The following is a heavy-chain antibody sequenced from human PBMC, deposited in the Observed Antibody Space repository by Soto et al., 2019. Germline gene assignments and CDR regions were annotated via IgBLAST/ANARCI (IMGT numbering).Heavy chain of an antibody. V-gene: IGHV3-21*01. J-gene: IGHJ4*02. Sequence: GGSLRLSCAASGFTFSSYSMNWVRQAPGKGLEWVSSISSSSSYIYYADSVKGRFTISRDNAKNSLYLQMNILRAEDTAVYYCARDLGKNTAMVTLFDYWGQGTLVTVSS. CDR3: ARDLGKNTAMVTLFDY. D-gene: IGHD5-18*01. CDR1: GFTFSSYS. CDR2: ISSSSSYI.